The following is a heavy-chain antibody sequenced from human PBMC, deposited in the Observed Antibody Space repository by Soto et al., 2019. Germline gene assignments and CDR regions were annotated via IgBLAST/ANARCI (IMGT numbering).Heavy chain of an antibody. D-gene: IGHD6-6*01. CDR1: GFTFSIYV. J-gene: IGHJ3*01. V-gene: IGHV3-23*01. Sequence: EVQLLESGGGLVQPGGTLRLSCEASGFTFSIYVMTWVRQAPGKGLEWVSAVSGSAGTTYYADSVKGRFSISRDNSKNTLYLQMISLTAGDTAVYYCARVQGTARNAFDVWGHGTMVTVSS. CDR3: ARVQGTARNAFDV. CDR2: VSGSAGTT.